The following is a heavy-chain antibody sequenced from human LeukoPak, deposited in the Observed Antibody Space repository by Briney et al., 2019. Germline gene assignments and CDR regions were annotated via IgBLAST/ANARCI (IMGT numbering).Heavy chain of an antibody. V-gene: IGHV3-7*03. CDR1: GFTFSSYW. CDR3: ARDYLARPVLDSSPYDYVWGSYRYTALAFDY. Sequence: GGSLRLSCAASGFTFSSYWMSWVRQAPGKGLEWVANIKQDGSEKYYVDSVKGRFTISRDNAKNSLYLQMNSLRAEDTAVYYCARDYLARPVLDSSPYDYVWGSYRYTALAFDYWGQGTLVTVSS. CDR2: IKQDGSEK. D-gene: IGHD3-16*02. J-gene: IGHJ4*02.